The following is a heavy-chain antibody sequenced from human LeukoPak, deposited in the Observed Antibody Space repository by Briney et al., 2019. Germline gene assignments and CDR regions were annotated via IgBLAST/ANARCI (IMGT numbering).Heavy chain of an antibody. J-gene: IGHJ4*02. CDR2: IYYSGST. Sequence: PSETLSLTCTVSGGSISSYYWSWIRQPPGKGLEWIGHIYYSGSTNYNPSLESRVTISVDTSKNQFSLKLSSVTAADTAVYYCARERIAVAGGYYFDYWGQGTLVTVSS. V-gene: IGHV4-59*01. CDR1: GGSISSYY. CDR3: ARERIAVAGGYYFDY. D-gene: IGHD6-19*01.